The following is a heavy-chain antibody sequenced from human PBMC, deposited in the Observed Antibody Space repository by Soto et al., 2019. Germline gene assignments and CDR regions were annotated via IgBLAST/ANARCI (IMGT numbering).Heavy chain of an antibody. CDR1: GFTFSEYC. J-gene: IGHJ4*02. CDR3: VRGTSAWRGMDY. V-gene: IGHV3-74*01. CDR2: ACRDGTAT. Sequence: GGSLRLSCAASGFTFSEYCMHWVRQAPGTGMVWVSRACRDGTATDYADSVRGRFTVSRDNAKNTLYLQVNSLRIEDTAIYYCVRGTSAWRGMDYWGQGTLVTVSS. D-gene: IGHD6-19*01.